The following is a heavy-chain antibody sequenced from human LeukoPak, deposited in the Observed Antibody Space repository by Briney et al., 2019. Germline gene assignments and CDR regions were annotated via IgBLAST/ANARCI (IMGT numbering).Heavy chain of an antibody. CDR3: ARAPHRKHYYYGMDV. CDR2: ISYDGSNK. Sequence: VRQXPGKGLXGXXVISYDGSNKYYADSVKGRFTISRDNSKNTLYLQMNSLRAEDTAVYYCARAPHRKHYYYGMDVWGLGTTVTVSS. V-gene: IGHV3-30-3*01. J-gene: IGHJ6*02.